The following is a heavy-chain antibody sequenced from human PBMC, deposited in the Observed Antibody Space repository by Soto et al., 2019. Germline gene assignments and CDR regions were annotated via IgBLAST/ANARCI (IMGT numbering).Heavy chain of an antibody. CDR1: GGSISNYY. V-gene: IGHV4-4*07. J-gene: IGHJ4*02. CDR3: ARSGGSFNLDY. Sequence: LSLTFTVSGGSISNYYWSWIRQPAGKGLEWIGRIYNSGSTKYNPSLKSRVTMSDDTSKNQFSLNLISVTAADTAVYYCARSGGSFNLDYWGLGTLVTVSS. D-gene: IGHD1-26*01. CDR2: IYNSGST.